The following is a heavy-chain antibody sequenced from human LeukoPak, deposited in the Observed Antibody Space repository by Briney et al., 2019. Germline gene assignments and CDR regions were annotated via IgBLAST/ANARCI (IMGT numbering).Heavy chain of an antibody. V-gene: IGHV3-21*01. D-gene: IGHD5-12*01. CDR2: ISSSSSYI. CDR1: GFTFSSYS. J-gene: IGHJ6*02. Sequence: PGGSLRLSCAASGFTFSSYSMDWVRQAPGKGLEWVSSISSSSSYIYYADSVKGRLTISRDNAKNSLYLQMNSLRAEDTAVYYCARVIVATIGYYYGMDVWGQGTTVTVSS. CDR3: ARVIVATIGYYYGMDV.